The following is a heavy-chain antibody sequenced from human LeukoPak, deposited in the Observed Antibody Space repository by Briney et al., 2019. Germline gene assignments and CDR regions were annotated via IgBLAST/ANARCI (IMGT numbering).Heavy chain of an antibody. J-gene: IGHJ4*02. CDR2: ISYSGTT. Sequence: SETLSLTCAVYGGSFSGYYWSWIRQPPGKGLEWIGSISYSGTTYYNPSLKSRVTISVDTSKNQFSLKLSSVTAADTAVYYCAANSADYNTLGSSYKVWGQGTLVTVSS. D-gene: IGHD3-10*01. CDR1: GGSFSGYY. CDR3: AANSADYNTLGSSYKV. V-gene: IGHV4-59*05.